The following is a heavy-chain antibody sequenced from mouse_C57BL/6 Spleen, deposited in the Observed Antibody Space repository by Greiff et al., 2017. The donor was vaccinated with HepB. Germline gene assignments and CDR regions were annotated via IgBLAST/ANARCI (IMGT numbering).Heavy chain of an antibody. Sequence: ESGPGLVKPSQSLSLTCSVTGYSITSGYYWNWIRQFPGNKLEWMGYISYDGSNNYNPSLKNRISITRDTSKNQFFLKLNSVTTEDTATYYCARDSNYGSFDYWGQGTTLTVSS. CDR1: GYSITSGYY. CDR2: ISYDGSN. CDR3: ARDSNYGSFDY. V-gene: IGHV3-6*01. J-gene: IGHJ2*01. D-gene: IGHD2-5*01.